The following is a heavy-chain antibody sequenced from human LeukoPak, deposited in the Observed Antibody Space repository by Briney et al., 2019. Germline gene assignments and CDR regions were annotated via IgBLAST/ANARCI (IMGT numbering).Heavy chain of an antibody. D-gene: IGHD2-2*01. CDR2: INSDGSST. Sequence: GESLRLSCAASGFTFSSYAMSWVRQAPGKGLVWVSRINSDGSSTSYADSVKGRFTISRDNAKNTLYLQMNSLRAEDTAVYYCARDNAITTWDYYYYMDVWGKGTTVTVSS. V-gene: IGHV3-74*01. CDR3: ARDNAITTWDYYYYMDV. CDR1: GFTFSSYA. J-gene: IGHJ6*03.